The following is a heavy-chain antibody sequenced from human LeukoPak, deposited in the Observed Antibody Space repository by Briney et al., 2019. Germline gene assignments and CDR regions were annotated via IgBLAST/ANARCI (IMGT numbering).Heavy chain of an antibody. D-gene: IGHD3-22*01. V-gene: IGHV1-69*04. CDR1: GGAFSSYA. CDR3: ARERYYDSSGYFFDY. J-gene: IGHJ4*02. Sequence: ASVKVSCKVSGGAFSSYAISWVRHAPGQGLEWMGSIIPILGIANYAQKFQGRVTITADKSTSTAYMELSSLRSEDTAVYYCARERYYDSSGYFFDYWGQGTLVTVSS. CDR2: IIPILGIA.